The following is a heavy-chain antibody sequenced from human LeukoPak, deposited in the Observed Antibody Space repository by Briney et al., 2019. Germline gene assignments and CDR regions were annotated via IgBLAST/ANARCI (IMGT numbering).Heavy chain of an antibody. Sequence: GGSLRLSCAASGFTFSSYGMHWVRQAPGKGPEWVAVISYDGSNKYYADSVKGRFTISRDNSKNTLYLQMNSLRAEDTAVYYCAKFPAEVDIWGQGTMVTVSS. CDR1: GFTFSSYG. V-gene: IGHV3-30*18. CDR3: AKFPAEVDI. J-gene: IGHJ3*02. CDR2: ISYDGSNK.